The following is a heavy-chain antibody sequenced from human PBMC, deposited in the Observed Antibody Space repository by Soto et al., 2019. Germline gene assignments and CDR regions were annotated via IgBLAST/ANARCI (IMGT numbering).Heavy chain of an antibody. Sequence: EVQLVESGGGLVQPGGSLRLSCAASGFSFSTYWMSWVRQAPGKGLEWVATIKPDGSDKYYVDSVKGRFTISRDNAKDPLLLQINSLPADDTAASYCVSGGWETPIWGQGTLVNVSS. J-gene: IGHJ4*02. CDR2: IKPDGSDK. D-gene: IGHD1-26*01. V-gene: IGHV3-7*03. CDR1: GFSFSTYW. CDR3: VSGGWETPI.